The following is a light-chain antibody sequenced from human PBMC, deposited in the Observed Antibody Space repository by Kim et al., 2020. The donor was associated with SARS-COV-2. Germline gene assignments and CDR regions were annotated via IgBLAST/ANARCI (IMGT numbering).Light chain of an antibody. CDR1: SSDVGGYNY. J-gene: IGLJ3*02. V-gene: IGLV2-14*04. CDR2: DVS. Sequence: GQAITLSFTGTSSDVGGYNYVSWYQQHPGKAPKLMIYDVSKRPSGVSNRFSGSKSGNTASLTISGLQAEDEADYYCSSYTSSRTWVFGGGTQLTVL. CDR3: SSYTSSRTWV.